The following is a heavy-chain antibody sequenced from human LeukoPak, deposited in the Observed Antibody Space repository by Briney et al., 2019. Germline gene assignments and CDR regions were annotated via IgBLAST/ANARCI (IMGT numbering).Heavy chain of an antibody. J-gene: IGHJ6*02. CDR1: GFTFSSYA. D-gene: IGHD2-15*01. V-gene: IGHV3-30-3*01. CDR2: ISYDGSNK. Sequence: PGGSLRLSCAASGFTFSSYAMHWVRQAPGKGLEWVAVISYDGSNKYYADSVKGRFTISRDNSKNTLYLQMNSLRAEDTAVYYCARGKGYCSGGSCYYFYYYGMDVWGQGITVTVSS. CDR3: ARGKGYCSGGSCYYFYYYGMDV.